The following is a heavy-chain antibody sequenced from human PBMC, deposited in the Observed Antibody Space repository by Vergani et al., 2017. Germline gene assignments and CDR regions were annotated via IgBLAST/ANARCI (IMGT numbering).Heavy chain of an antibody. CDR3: ARAGGPAAIGYWLDP. CDR1: GYTFTSYA. V-gene: IGHV1-3*01. D-gene: IGHD2-2*02. CDR2: INAGNGNT. J-gene: IGHJ5*02. Sequence: QVQLVQSGAEVKKPGASVKVSCKASGYTFTSYAMHWVRQAPGQRLEWMGWINAGNGNTKYSQKFQGRVTITRDTSASTAYMELSSLRAEDTAVYYCARAGGPAAIGYWLDPWGQGTLVTVSS.